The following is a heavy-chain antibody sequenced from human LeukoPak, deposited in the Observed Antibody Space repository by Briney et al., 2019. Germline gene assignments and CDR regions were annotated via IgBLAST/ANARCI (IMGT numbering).Heavy chain of an antibody. V-gene: IGHV3-23*01. CDR3: AKDDRWLQFCC. D-gene: IGHD5-24*01. CDR1: EFTFSSYN. Sequence: PGGSLRLSCAASEFTFSSYNMNWVRQAPGKGLEWVSGIIPSGHTTYYADSVRGRFTISRDNSRNTLYLQMNSLRAEDTAVYYRAKDDRWLQFCCWGQGTLVTVSA. J-gene: IGHJ4*02. CDR2: IIPSGHTT.